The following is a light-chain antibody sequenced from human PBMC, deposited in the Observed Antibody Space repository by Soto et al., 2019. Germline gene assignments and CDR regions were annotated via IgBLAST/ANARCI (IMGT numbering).Light chain of an antibody. V-gene: IGKV3-15*01. CDR1: QAVGYN. J-gene: IGKJ2*01. CDR2: GAS. CDR3: QQSYT. Sequence: EVVMTQPPATLYVSPGERVTLSCRASQAVGYNLAWYQHKPGQAPRLLIYGASTRVTGIPTRFSGSGSGTELTLTISSLQSEDFAIYYCQQSYTFVQGTKLEIK.